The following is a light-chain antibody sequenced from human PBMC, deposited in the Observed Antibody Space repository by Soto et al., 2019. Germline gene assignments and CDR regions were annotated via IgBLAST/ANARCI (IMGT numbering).Light chain of an antibody. J-gene: IGKJ1*01. V-gene: IGKV3-20*01. CDR2: GAS. CDR3: QQYGRSPGT. Sequence: EIVLTQSPGTLSLSPGERATLSCRASQSVSNNYLAWYQQKPGQAPRLLINGASSRATGIPDRFSGSGSGTDFTLTISRLEPEDIAVYYCQQYGRSPGTVGQGTKVEIK. CDR1: QSVSNNY.